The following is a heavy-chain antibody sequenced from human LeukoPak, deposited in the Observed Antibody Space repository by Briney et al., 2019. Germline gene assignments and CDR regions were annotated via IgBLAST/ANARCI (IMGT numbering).Heavy chain of an antibody. CDR2: IYYSGST. CDR1: GGFISSSSYY. J-gene: IGHJ4*02. CDR3: ARSVGGGAFDY. Sequence: SETLSLTCTVSGGFISSSSYYWGWSRQPPGKGLEWIGSIYYSGSTYYNPSLKSRVTKSVDTPKNQFSLKLSSVTAADTAVYYCARSVGGGAFDYWGQGTLVTVSS. D-gene: IGHD3-16*01. V-gene: IGHV4-39*01.